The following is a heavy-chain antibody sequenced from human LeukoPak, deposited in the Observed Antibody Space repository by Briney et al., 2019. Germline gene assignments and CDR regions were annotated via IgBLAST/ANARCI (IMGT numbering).Heavy chain of an antibody. D-gene: IGHD5-24*01. V-gene: IGHV4-34*01. CDR1: GGSISSYY. Sequence: PSETLSLTCTVSGGSISSYYWSWIRQPPGKGLEWIGEINHSGSTNYNPSLKSRVTISVDTSKNQFSLKLSSVTAADTAVYYCARGVLQRSWFDPWGQGTLVTVSS. CDR2: INHSGST. J-gene: IGHJ5*02. CDR3: ARGVLQRSWFDP.